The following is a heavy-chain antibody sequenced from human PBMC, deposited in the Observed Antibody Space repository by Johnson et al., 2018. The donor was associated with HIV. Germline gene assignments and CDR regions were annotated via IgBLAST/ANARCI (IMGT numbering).Heavy chain of an antibody. V-gene: IGHV3-30*03. D-gene: IGHD4-17*01. CDR2: ISYDGSNK. Sequence: QVQLVESGGGVVQPGRSLRLSCAASGFTFSSYGMHWVRQAPGKGLEWVAVISYDGSNKYYADSVKGRFTISRDNSKNTLYLQINSLRAEDTAVYYCARVSSSVTTARYGAFDIWGQGTMVIVSS. J-gene: IGHJ3*02. CDR3: ARVSSSVTTARYGAFDI. CDR1: GFTFSSYG.